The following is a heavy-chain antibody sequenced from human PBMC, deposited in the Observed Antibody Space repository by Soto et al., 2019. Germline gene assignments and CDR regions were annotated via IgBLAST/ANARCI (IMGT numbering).Heavy chain of an antibody. CDR3: ARPRRGYGMDV. V-gene: IGHV1-2*02. CDR1: GDTFTGYY. Sequence: ASVQVSCKASGDTFTGYYMQWGRQAPGQGLEWMGWINPNSGGTNYAQKFQGRVTITRDTSISTAYMELSRLRSDDTAVYYCARPRRGYGMDVWGQGTTVTVSS. CDR2: INPNSGGT. D-gene: IGHD3-10*01. J-gene: IGHJ6*02.